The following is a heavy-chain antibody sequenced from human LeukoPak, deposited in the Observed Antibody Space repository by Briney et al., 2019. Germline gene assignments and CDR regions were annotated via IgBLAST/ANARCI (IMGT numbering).Heavy chain of an antibody. D-gene: IGHD3-9*01. CDR2: MNPHTGNA. J-gene: IGHJ4*02. Sequence: ASVKVSCKASGYTFTSHDINWVRQATGQGLEWMGWMNPHTGNAGYALKFQGRVTITRNTSISTAYMELSSLRSEDTAVYYCARTYYDILTGYNPYFDYWGQGILVTVSS. V-gene: IGHV1-8*01. CDR1: GYTFTSHD. CDR3: ARTYYDILTGYNPYFDY.